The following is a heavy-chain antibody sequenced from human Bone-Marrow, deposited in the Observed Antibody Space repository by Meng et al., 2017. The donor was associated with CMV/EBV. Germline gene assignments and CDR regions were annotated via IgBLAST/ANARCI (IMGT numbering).Heavy chain of an antibody. D-gene: IGHD1-26*01. Sequence: ASVKVSCKASGYTFTGYYMHWVRQAPGQGLEWMGWINPNSGGTNYAQKFQGRVTMTRDTSISTAYMELSRLRFDDTAVYYCATGYPGGYYGMDVWGQGTTVTVSS. CDR3: ATGYPGGYYGMDV. CDR1: GYTFTGYY. CDR2: INPNSGGT. V-gene: IGHV1-2*02. J-gene: IGHJ6*02.